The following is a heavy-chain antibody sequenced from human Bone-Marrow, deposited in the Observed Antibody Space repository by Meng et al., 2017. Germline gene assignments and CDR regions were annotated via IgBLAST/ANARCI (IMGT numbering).Heavy chain of an antibody. J-gene: IGHJ5*02. CDR2: IYHSGST. V-gene: IGHV4-61*01. CDR1: GGSVSSGSYY. Sequence: GSLRLSCTVSGGSVSSGSYYWSWIRQPPGKGLEWIGSIYHSGSTYYNPSLKSRVTISVDTSKNQFSLKLSSVTAADTAVYYCARSLDYGDYISWFDPWGQGTLVTVSS. D-gene: IGHD4-17*01. CDR3: ARSLDYGDYISWFDP.